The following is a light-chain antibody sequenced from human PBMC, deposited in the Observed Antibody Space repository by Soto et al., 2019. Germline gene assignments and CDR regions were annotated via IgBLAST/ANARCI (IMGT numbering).Light chain of an antibody. Sequence: DIVMTQSPLFLPVTPGEPASISCRSSQSLLHSNGHNYMDWYLQKPGQSPQLLIYWGSIRASGXPXRXXGSGSGTDFTLKISRVEAEDVGVYYCMQALQTPPYTFGQGTKVEIK. V-gene: IGKV2-28*01. CDR1: QSLLHSNGHNY. CDR3: MQALQTPPYT. J-gene: IGKJ2*01. CDR2: WGS.